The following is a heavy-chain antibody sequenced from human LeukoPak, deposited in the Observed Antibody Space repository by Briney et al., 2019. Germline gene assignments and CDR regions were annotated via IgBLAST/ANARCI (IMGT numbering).Heavy chain of an antibody. CDR3: AREDGFWSGYPTYYMDV. CDR2: ISSSGSTI. CDR1: RFTFSSYA. D-gene: IGHD3-3*01. Sequence: PGGSLRLSCAASRFTFSSYAMSWVRQAPGKGLDGVSYISSSGSTIYYAGSVKGRFTISRDNAKNSLYLQMNSLRAEDTAVYYCAREDGFWSGYPTYYMDVWGKGTTVTVSS. V-gene: IGHV3-48*03. J-gene: IGHJ6*03.